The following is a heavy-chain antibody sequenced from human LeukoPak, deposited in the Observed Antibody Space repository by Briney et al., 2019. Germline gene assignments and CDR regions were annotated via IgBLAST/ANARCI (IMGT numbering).Heavy chain of an antibody. V-gene: IGHV1-46*01. D-gene: IGHD3-10*01. J-gene: IGHJ4*02. CDR2: INPSGGST. CDR1: GYTFTSYY. CDR3: ARDIGVSQFDY. Sequence: ASVKVSCKASGYTFTSYYMHWVRQAPGQGLEWMGIINPSGGSTSYAQKFQGRVTMTTDTSTSTAYMELRSLTSDDTAMYYCARDIGVSQFDYWGQGTLVTVSS.